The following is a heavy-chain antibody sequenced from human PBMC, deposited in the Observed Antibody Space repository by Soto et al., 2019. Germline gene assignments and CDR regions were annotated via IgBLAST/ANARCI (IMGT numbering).Heavy chain of an antibody. CDR1: GFGFNGYD. Sequence: EVQLVASGGGLVQLGGSLRLSCAASGFGFNGYDMHWVRHAPGKNLESVAGISTAVDTYYLVSVKGRFTNYTEYAMNSLSHSMSGLRVADSVVYYGGRGGARFHEIDVWGQGTTVTVSS. CDR3: GRGGARFHEIDV. CDR2: ISTAVDT. V-gene: IGHV3-13*01. D-gene: IGHD5-12*01. J-gene: IGHJ6*02.